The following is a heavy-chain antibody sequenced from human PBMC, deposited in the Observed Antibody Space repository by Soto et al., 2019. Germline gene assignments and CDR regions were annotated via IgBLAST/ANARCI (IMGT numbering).Heavy chain of an antibody. V-gene: IGHV3-21*01. CDR3: VKDEGIEAMDV. Sequence: GGSLRLSCVTSGFTFSRNTMNWVRQAPGKGLEWVASITSSGSYVYYADSVRGRFSASRDNAKNSLSLQMDSLRPDDTAIYFCVKDEGIEAMDVWGQGTTVTVSS. CDR2: ITSSGSYV. CDR1: GFTFSRNT. J-gene: IGHJ6*02. D-gene: IGHD3-3*02.